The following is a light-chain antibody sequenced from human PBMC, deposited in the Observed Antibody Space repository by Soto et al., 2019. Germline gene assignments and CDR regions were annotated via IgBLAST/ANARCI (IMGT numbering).Light chain of an antibody. J-gene: IGKJ1*01. CDR1: QSVSSN. CDR3: QQYNKWPLT. CDR2: AVS. V-gene: IGKV3-15*01. Sequence: EIMMTQSPGTLSASPGERATLSCRASQSVSSNLAWYQQKPGQAPRLLIYAVSTRATGIPARFSGSGSGTEFPLTISSLHPEDFAVYYCQQYNKWPLTFGQGTKVEIK.